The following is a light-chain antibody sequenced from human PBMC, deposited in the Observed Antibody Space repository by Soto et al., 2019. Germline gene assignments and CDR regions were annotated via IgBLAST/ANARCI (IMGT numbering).Light chain of an antibody. CDR3: QPLSNYPLS. V-gene: IGKV1-9*01. Sequence: DIQMTQSPSSRSASVGDRVTSTGRASQDISSYLSWDQEKPGRAPELLIHGTLCLHSEVTSRFSGSGSGTESSLTISSLQPGAFATYYCQPLSNYPLSFGGGNKVDIK. J-gene: IGKJ4*01. CDR2: GTL. CDR1: QDISSY.